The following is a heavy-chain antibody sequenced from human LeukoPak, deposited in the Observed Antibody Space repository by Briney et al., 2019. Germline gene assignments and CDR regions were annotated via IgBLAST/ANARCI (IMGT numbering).Heavy chain of an antibody. CDR2: IYYSGST. CDR3: ARQNQDGYNYPAFDY. CDR1: GGSISSYY. J-gene: IGHJ4*02. D-gene: IGHD5-24*01. V-gene: IGHV4-59*08. Sequence: SETLSLTRTVSGGSISSYYWSWIRQPPGKGLEWIGYIYYSGSTNYNPSLTSRVTISVDTSKNQFSLKLSSVTAADTAVYYCARQNQDGYNYPAFDYWGQGTLVTVSS.